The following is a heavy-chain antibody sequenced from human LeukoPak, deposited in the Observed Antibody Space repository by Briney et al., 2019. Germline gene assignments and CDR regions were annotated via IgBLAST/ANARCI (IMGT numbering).Heavy chain of an antibody. J-gene: IGHJ6*03. V-gene: IGHV4-39*07. Sequence: SETLSLTCTVSGGSISSSSYYWGWIRQPPGKGLEWIGSIYYSGSTYYNPSLKSRVTISVDTSKNQFSLKLSSVTAADTAVYYCARVTIFGVDTRGGYYYYYMDVWGKGTTVTVSS. CDR1: GGSISSSSYY. CDR3: ARVTIFGVDTRGGYYYYYMDV. CDR2: IYYSGST. D-gene: IGHD3-3*01.